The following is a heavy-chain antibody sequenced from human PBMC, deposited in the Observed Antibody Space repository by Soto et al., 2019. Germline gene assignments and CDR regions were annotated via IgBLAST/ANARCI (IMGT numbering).Heavy chain of an antibody. V-gene: IGHV5-10-1*01. D-gene: IGHD3-22*01. J-gene: IGHJ6*02. CDR2: IDPSDSYT. Sequence: GESLKISCKGSGYSFTSYWISWVRQMPGKGLEWMGRIDPSDSYTNYSPSFQGHVTISADKSISTAYLQWSSLKASDTAMYYCARTAYDSSCSYGMDVWGQGTTVTVSS. CDR3: ARTAYDSSCSYGMDV. CDR1: GYSFTSYW.